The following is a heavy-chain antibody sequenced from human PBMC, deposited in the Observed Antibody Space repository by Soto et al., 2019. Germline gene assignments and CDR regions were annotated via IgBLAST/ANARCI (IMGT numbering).Heavy chain of an antibody. J-gene: IGHJ4*02. Sequence: SETLSLTCAVYGGSFSGYYWSWIRQPPGKGLEWIGEINHSGSTNYNPSLKSRVTISVDTSKNQFSLKLSSVTAADTAVYYCAREGIAVAGPDYWGQGTLVTVSS. V-gene: IGHV4-34*01. CDR3: AREGIAVAGPDY. CDR1: GGSFSGYY. D-gene: IGHD6-19*01. CDR2: INHSGST.